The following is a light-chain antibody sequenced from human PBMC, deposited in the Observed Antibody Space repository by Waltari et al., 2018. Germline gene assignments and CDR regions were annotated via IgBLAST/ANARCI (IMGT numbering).Light chain of an antibody. V-gene: IGLV2-23*02. J-gene: IGLJ2*01. CDR3: CSLAISGIHVV. Sequence: QSALTQPALVPGSPGSSITVYCTGTSRAVGRHNLVSSYRHQPGKAHTLIIYEVSERPSGISERFSGSKSGNTASLTISGLQAEDEVDYYCCSLAISGIHVVFGGGTKLTVL. CDR1: SRAVGRHNL. CDR2: EVS.